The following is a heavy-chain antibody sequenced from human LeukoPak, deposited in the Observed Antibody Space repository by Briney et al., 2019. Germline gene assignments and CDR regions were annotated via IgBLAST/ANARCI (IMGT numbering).Heavy chain of an antibody. V-gene: IGHV4-34*01. D-gene: IGHD3-22*01. CDR2: INHSGST. CDR3: ASVAPALLDYYDSSGYYDY. Sequence: SETLSLTCAVYGGSFSGYYWSWIRQPPGKGLEWIGEINHSGSTNYNPSLKSRVTISVDTSKNQFSLKLSSVTAADTAVYYCASVAPALLDYYDSSGYYDYWGQGTLVTVSS. J-gene: IGHJ4*02. CDR1: GGSFSGYY.